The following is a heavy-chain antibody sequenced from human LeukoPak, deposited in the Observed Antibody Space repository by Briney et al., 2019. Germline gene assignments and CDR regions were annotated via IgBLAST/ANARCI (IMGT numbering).Heavy chain of an antibody. CDR2: ISYSGST. Sequence: SGTLSLTCSASGDSISSDYWSWIRQPPGKGLEWIGYISYSGSTKSNPALKSRVTISGDRSKNQFSLKMTSVTAADTAVYYCAKSYPAVTTTDWYFDLWGRGTLVTVSS. D-gene: IGHD4-17*01. CDR1: GDSISSDY. CDR3: AKSYPAVTTTDWYFDL. V-gene: IGHV4-59*01. J-gene: IGHJ2*01.